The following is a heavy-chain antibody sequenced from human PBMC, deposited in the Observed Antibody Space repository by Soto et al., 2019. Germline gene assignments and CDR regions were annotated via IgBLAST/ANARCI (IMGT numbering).Heavy chain of an antibody. CDR1: GYTFTSYG. Sequence: GQLVQSGAEVKRPGASVKVSCRASGYTFTSYGISWVRQAPGQGLEWMGWISAYNGDTKLSQKFETRVSMTTDTTTNTTYVELRSLRSEDTADYFCARDSVTHKARVTWAFDIWGQGTMVTVSS. J-gene: IGHJ3*02. V-gene: IGHV1-18*01. CDR3: ARDSVTHKARVTWAFDI. CDR2: ISAYNGDT. D-gene: IGHD5-18*01.